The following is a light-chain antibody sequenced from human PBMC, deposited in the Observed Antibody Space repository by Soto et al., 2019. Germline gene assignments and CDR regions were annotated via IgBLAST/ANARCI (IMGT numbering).Light chain of an antibody. CDR2: GAS. J-gene: IGKJ2*01. Sequence: EIVMTQSPDTLSVSPGERATLSCRASQSVSTNLAWYQHKPGQAPRIVIYGASTRATGIPARFSGSGSGTDFTLTISSLRSEDFAVYYCQQYKYWPPDKNTFGRGTNLEIK. V-gene: IGKV3-15*01. CDR3: QQYKYWPPDKNT. CDR1: QSVSTN.